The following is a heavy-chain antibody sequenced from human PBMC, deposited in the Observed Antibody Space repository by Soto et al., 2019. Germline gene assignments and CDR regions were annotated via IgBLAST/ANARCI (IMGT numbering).Heavy chain of an antibody. CDR2: INHSGST. V-gene: IGHV4-34*01. D-gene: IGHD6-6*01. Sequence: SETLSLTCAVYGGSFSGYYWSWIRQPPGKGLEWIGEINHSGSTNYNPSLKSRVTISVDTPKNQFSLKLSSVTAADTAVYYCARGGGIAARRDGNWFDPWGQGTLVTVSS. J-gene: IGHJ5*02. CDR1: GGSFSGYY. CDR3: ARGGGIAARRDGNWFDP.